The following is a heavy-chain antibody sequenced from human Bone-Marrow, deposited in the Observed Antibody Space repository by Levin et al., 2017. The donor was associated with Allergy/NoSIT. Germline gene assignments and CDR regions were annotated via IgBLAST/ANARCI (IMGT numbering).Heavy chain of an antibody. CDR3: ARVREMATIRDWYFDL. Sequence: GASVKVSCKASGGTFSSYAISWVRQAPGQGLEWMGGIIPIFGTANYAQKFQGRVTITADESTSTAYMELSSLRSEDTAVYYCARVREMATIRDWYFDLWGRGTLVTVSS. V-gene: IGHV1-69*13. D-gene: IGHD5-24*01. J-gene: IGHJ2*01. CDR2: IIPIFGTA. CDR1: GGTFSSYA.